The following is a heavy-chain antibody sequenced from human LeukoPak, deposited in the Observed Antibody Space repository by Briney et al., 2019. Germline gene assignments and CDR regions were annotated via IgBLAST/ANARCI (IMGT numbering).Heavy chain of an antibody. J-gene: IGHJ4*02. CDR2: INPNSGGT. CDR3: ARDLAAAGIAPDY. V-gene: IGHV1-2*02. Sequence: VASVKVSCKASGYTFTGYYMHWVRQAPGQGLEWMGWINPNSGGTNYAQKFQGRVTMTRDTSISTAYMELSRLRSDDTAVYYCARDLAAAGIAPDYWGQGTLVTVSS. CDR1: GYTFTGYY. D-gene: IGHD6-13*01.